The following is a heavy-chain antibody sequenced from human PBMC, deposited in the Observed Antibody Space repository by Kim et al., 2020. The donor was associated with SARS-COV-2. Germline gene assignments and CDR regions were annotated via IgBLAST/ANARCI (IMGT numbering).Heavy chain of an antibody. Sequence: ASVKVSCKASGYTFTSYDINWVRQATGQGLEWMGWMNPNSGNTGYAQKFQGRVTMTRNTSISTAYMELSSLRSEDTAVYYCARGLGYTHSTYYYYYGMDVWGQGTTVTVSS. CDR1: GYTFTSYD. D-gene: IGHD6-13*01. CDR3: ARGLGYTHSTYYYYYGMDV. CDR2: MNPNSGNT. V-gene: IGHV1-8*01. J-gene: IGHJ6*02.